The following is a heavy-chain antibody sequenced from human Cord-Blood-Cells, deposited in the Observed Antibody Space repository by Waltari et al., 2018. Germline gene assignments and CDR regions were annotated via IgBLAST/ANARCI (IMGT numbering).Heavy chain of an antibody. CDR1: GGTLSSYA. J-gene: IGHJ6*02. D-gene: IGHD3-10*01. V-gene: IGHV1-69*01. Sequence: QVQLVQSGAEVKKPGHSVKVSCKASGGTLSSYAISWVRHAPGQGLEWMGGIIPIFGTANYAQKFQGRVTITADESTSTAYMELSSLRSEDTAVYYCASPSGSFKNYYYYGMDVWGQGTTVTVSS. CDR2: IIPIFGTA. CDR3: ASPSGSFKNYYYYGMDV.